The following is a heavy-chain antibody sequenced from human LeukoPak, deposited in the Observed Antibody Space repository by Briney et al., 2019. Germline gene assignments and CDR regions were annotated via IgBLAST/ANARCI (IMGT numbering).Heavy chain of an antibody. J-gene: IGHJ4*02. V-gene: IGHV1-46*01. Sequence: GASVKVSCKASGYTFTGYYMHWVRQAPGQGLEWMGIINPSGGSTSYAQKFQGRVTMTRDTSTSTVYMELSSLRSEDTAVYYCAGHIVGATRFDYWGQGTLVTVSS. CDR2: INPSGGST. CDR1: GYTFTGYY. D-gene: IGHD1-26*01. CDR3: AGHIVGATRFDY.